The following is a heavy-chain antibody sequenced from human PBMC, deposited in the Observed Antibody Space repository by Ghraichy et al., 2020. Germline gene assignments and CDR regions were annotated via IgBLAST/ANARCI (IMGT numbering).Heavy chain of an antibody. CDR2: IIPILGIA. J-gene: IGHJ4*02. V-gene: IGHV1-69*04. Sequence: SVKVSCKASGGTFSSYAISWVRQAPGQGLEWMGRIIPILGIANYAQKFQGRVTITADKSTSTAYMELSSLRSEDTAVYYCARDRYSGSYRNDYWGQGTLVTVSS. D-gene: IGHD1-26*01. CDR3: ARDRYSGSYRNDY. CDR1: GGTFSSYA.